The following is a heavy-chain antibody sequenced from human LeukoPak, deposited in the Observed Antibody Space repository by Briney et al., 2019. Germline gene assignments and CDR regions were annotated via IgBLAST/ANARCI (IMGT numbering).Heavy chain of an antibody. J-gene: IGHJ6*03. V-gene: IGHV3-23*01. D-gene: IGHD1-26*01. CDR3: ARDPYSGSYGDSYYYYMDV. Sequence: PGGSLRLSCAASDFSFITYAMSWVRQAPGKGLEGVSTISGGGDATYYADSVKGRFTISRDNSKNTLYLQMNSLRVEDTAVYYCARDPYSGSYGDSYYYYMDVWGKGTTVTISS. CDR1: DFSFITYA. CDR2: ISGGGDAT.